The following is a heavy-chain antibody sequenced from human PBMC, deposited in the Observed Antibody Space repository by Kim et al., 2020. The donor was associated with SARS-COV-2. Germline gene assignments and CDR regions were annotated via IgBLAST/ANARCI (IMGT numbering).Heavy chain of an antibody. CDR1: GFTFRSHA. CDR3: AKRYCSGGTCYSIDY. CDR2: ISGSGGTT. J-gene: IGHJ4*02. D-gene: IGHD2-15*01. Sequence: GGSLRLSCAASGFTFRSHAMNWVRQAPGKGLEWVSGISGSGGTTNYADSVKGRFTISRDNSKNTLYLQMNSLRAEDTAVYYCAKRYCSGGTCYSIDYCSQGTLVTVSS. V-gene: IGHV3-23*01.